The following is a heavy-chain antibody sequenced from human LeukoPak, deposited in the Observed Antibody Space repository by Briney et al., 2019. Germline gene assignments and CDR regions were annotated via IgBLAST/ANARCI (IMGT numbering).Heavy chain of an antibody. CDR3: ARDLVQQAYFDY. CDR2: ISSSGSTI. D-gene: IGHD6-13*01. J-gene: IGHJ4*02. CDR1: GFTFSDYY. Sequence: PGGSPRLSCAASGFTFSDYYMSWIRQAPGKGLEWVSYISSSGSTIYYADSVKGRFTISRDNAKNSLYLQMNSLRAEDTAVYYCARDLVQQAYFDYWGQGTLVTVSS. V-gene: IGHV3-11*04.